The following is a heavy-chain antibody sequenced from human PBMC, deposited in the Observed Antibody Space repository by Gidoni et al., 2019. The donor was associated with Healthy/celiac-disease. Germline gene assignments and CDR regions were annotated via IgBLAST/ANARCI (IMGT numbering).Heavy chain of an antibody. V-gene: IGHV3-21*01. J-gene: IGHJ6*02. D-gene: IGHD4-4*01. CDR2: ISSSSSYR. CDR1: GFTFSSYS. CDR3: ARDSYSIPPYYGMDV. Sequence: EVQLVESGGGLVKPGGSLRLSCAASGFTFSSYSMNWVRQAPGKGLEWVSSISSSSSYRNYADSVKGRFTISRDNAKNSLYLQMNSLRAEDTAVYYCARDSYSIPPYYGMDVWGQGTTVTVSS.